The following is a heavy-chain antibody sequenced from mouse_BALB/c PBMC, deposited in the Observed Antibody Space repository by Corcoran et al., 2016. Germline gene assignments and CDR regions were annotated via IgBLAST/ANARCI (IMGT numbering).Heavy chain of an antibody. CDR3: ARATAHYYAMDY. CDR2: ISSYTGEP. J-gene: IGHJ4*01. Sequence: QIQLVQSGPELKKPGETVKISCKASGYTFTNYGMNWVKQAPGKGLKWMGWISSYTGEPTYADDFKGRFSFSLETSASTAYLQINNLKNEDTSTYFCARATAHYYAMDYWGQGTSVTVSS. V-gene: IGHV9-3-1*01. D-gene: IGHD1-2*01. CDR1: GYTFTNYG.